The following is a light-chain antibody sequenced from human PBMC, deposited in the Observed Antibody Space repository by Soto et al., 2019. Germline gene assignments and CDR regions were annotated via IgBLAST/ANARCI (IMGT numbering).Light chain of an antibody. Sequence: QSALTQPASVSGSPGQSITISCTGTSSDVGGYNYVSWYQQHPGKAPKLMISEVSNRPSGVSNRFSGSKSGNTASLTISGLQAEDEADYYCSSYTSSSPRVFGGGTKLTVL. CDR1: SSDVGGYNY. V-gene: IGLV2-14*01. J-gene: IGLJ3*02. CDR2: EVS. CDR3: SSYTSSSPRV.